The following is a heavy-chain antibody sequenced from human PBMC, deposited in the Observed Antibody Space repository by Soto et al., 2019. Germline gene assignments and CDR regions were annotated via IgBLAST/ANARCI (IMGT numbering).Heavy chain of an antibody. Sequence: KGLVCVSRINSDGSSTSYADSVKGRFTISRDNAKNTLYLQMNSLRAEDTAVFFFQAEDGIRGLCPVSAFLMNRSSDL. CDR2: INSDGSST. CDR3: QAEDGIRGLCPVSAFLMNRSSDL. J-gene: IGHJ2*01. D-gene: IGHD2-21*01. V-gene: IGHV3-74*01.